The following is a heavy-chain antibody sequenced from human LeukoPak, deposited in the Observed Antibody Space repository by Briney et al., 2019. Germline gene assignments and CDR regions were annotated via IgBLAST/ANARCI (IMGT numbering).Heavy chain of an antibody. J-gene: IGHJ6*03. CDR1: GFTFSSYL. CDR2: IKQDGGEK. Sequence: GGSLRLSCAASGFTFSSYLMSWVRQAPGKGLEWVANIKQDGGEKYYVDSVKGRFTISRDNAKNSLYLQLNSLRAEDTAVYYCARGGRKSRGVDIVRKKETGYYYYMDVWGKGTTVTVSS. V-gene: IGHV3-7*01. D-gene: IGHD2-15*01. CDR3: ARGGRKSRGVDIVRKKETGYYYYMDV.